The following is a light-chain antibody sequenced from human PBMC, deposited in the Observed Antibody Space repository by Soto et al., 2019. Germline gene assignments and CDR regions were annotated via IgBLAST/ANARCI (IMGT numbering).Light chain of an antibody. CDR2: GAS. Sequence: DIVLTQSPGTLSLSPGERATLSCRASQTVDSNFLAWYQQKPGQAPRLLIYGASNRATGIPDRFSGSGSGTDFTLTISRLEPEDFAVYYCQHSGDFRWTFGQGTKV. CDR3: QHSGDFRWT. J-gene: IGKJ1*01. V-gene: IGKV3-20*01. CDR1: QTVDSNF.